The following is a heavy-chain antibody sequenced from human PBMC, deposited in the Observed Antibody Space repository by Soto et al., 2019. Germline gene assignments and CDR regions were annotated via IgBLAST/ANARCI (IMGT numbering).Heavy chain of an antibody. J-gene: IGHJ5*02. Sequence: ASVKVSCKASGYTFTSYDINWVRQATGQGLEWMGWMNPNSGNTGYAQKFQGRVTMTRNTSISTAYMELSSLRSEDTAVYYCARGRELLWFGDNWFDPWGQGTLVTVSS. CDR2: MNPNSGNT. CDR1: GYTFTSYD. D-gene: IGHD3-10*01. CDR3: ARGRELLWFGDNWFDP. V-gene: IGHV1-8*01.